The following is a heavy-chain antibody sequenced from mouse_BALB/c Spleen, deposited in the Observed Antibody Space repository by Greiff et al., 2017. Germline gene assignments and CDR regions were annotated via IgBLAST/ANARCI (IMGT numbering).Heavy chain of an antibody. CDR3: AREGVYGSSDYYAMDD. V-gene: IGHV1-69*02. D-gene: IGHD1-1*01. CDR1: GYTFTSYW. Sequence: QVQLQQPGAELVKPGAPVKLSCKASGYTFTSYWMNWVKQRPGRGLEWIGRIDPSDSETHYNQKFKDKATLTVDKSSSTAYIQLSSLTSEDSAVYDCAREGVYGSSDYYAMDDWGQGTSVTVSS. J-gene: IGHJ4*01. CDR2: IDPSDSET.